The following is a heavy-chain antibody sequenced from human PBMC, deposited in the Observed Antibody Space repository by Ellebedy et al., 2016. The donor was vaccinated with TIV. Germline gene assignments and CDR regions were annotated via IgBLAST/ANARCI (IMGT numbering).Heavy chain of an antibody. CDR3: SRMRSYGFSTPAY. CDR2: MYHSGST. V-gene: IGHV4-38-2*02. D-gene: IGHD3-16*01. Sequence: SETLSLXXSVSGFSISGGYYWGWIRQTPGKGLEWIGSMYHSGSTYYNPSLKSRVTLSVDTSRNQLSLQVTSVTAVDTAIYYCSRMRSYGFSTPAYWGQGTLVTVSP. J-gene: IGHJ4*02. CDR1: GFSISGGYY.